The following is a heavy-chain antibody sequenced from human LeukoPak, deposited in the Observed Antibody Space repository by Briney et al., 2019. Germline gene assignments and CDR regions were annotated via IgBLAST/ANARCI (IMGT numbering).Heavy chain of an antibody. V-gene: IGHV3-73*01. J-gene: IGHJ6*02. CDR3: TSGSAYYYDSSGYYYMGYYYYGMDV. D-gene: IGHD3-22*01. CDR1: GLTFSGSA. CDR2: IRSKANSYAT. Sequence: GGSLKLSCAPSGLTFSGSAMHWVRHASGKGREWVVRIRSKANSYATAYAASVKGRFTSSRDDSKNPAYLQMNSLKTEDTAVYSCTSGSAYYYDSSGYYYMGYYYYGMDVWGQGTTVTVSS.